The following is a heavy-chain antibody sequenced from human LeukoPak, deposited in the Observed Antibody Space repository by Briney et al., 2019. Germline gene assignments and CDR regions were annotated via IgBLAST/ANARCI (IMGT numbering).Heavy chain of an antibody. CDR3: ARDRVGQQLVGRNYYYYYTDV. Sequence: NASETLSLTCTVSGGSISSSSYYWGWIRQPPGKGLEWIGSIYYSGSTYYNPSLKSRVTISVDTSKNQFSLKLSSVTAADTAVYYCARDRVGQQLVGRNYYYYYTDVWGKGTTVTISS. V-gene: IGHV4-39*07. J-gene: IGHJ6*03. D-gene: IGHD6-13*01. CDR2: IYYSGST. CDR1: GGSISSSSYY.